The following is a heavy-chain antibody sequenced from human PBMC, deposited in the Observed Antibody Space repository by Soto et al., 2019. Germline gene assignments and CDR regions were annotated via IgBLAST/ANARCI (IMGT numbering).Heavy chain of an antibody. Sequence: QVQLVQYGAEVKKPVASVKVSCKASGYTFTSYGISWVRQAPGQGLEWMGWISAYNGNTNYAQKLQGRVTMTTDTSTSTAYMELRRLRSDDTAVYYCARPSYSSGWYYFDYWGQGSLVTVSS. CDR3: ARPSYSSGWYYFDY. CDR2: ISAYNGNT. J-gene: IGHJ4*02. CDR1: GYTFTSYG. V-gene: IGHV1-18*01. D-gene: IGHD6-19*01.